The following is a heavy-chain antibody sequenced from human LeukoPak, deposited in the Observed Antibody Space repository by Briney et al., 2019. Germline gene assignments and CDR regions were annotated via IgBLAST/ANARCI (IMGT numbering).Heavy chain of an antibody. J-gene: IGHJ4*02. CDR3: ARDRAAAGIYDY. Sequence: SETLSLTCTVSGGSISSGGYYWSWIRQHPGKGLEWIGYIYYSGSTYYNPSLKSRVTISVDTSKNQFSLKLSSVTAADTAVYYCARDRAAAGIYDYWGQGTLVTVSS. V-gene: IGHV4-31*03. D-gene: IGHD6-13*01. CDR2: IYYSGST. CDR1: GGSISSGGYY.